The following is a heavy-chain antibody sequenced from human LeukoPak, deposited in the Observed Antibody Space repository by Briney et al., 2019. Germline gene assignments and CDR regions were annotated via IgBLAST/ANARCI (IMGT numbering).Heavy chain of an antibody. CDR1: GFTFSSYA. D-gene: IGHD6-19*01. CDR2: ISESGGRA. CDR3: AKKIHGIAVPGVNDAFDI. J-gene: IGHJ3*02. V-gene: IGHV3-23*01. Sequence: GGSLRLSCAASGFTFSSYAMSWVRQAPGKGLEWGSDISESGGRAYYADSVKGRFTISRDNFKNTLYLQMNSLRAEDTAVYYCAKKIHGIAVPGVNDAFDIWGQGTMVTVSS.